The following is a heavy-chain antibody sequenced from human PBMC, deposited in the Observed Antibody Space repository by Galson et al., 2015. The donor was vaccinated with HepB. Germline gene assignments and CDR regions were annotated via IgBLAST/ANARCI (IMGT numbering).Heavy chain of an antibody. V-gene: IGHV3-7*01. Sequence: SLRLSCAASGSTFKNYWMSWVRQAPGKGLEWVANIKQDGSEMYYVDSVKGRFTISRDNAKNSLYLQMNSLRAEDTAVYYCARDPVWDKVATIPLPDAFNLWGQGTMVTVSS. CDR2: IKQDGSEM. CDR1: GSTFKNYW. CDR3: ARDPVWDKVATIPLPDAFNL. J-gene: IGHJ3*01. D-gene: IGHD5-12*01.